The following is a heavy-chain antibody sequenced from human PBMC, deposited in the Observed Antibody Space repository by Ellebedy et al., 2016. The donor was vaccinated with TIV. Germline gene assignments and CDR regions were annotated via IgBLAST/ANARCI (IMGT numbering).Heavy chain of an antibody. J-gene: IGHJ3*02. Sequence: SETLSLTXTVSGGSVSSGSYYWSWIRQPPGKGLEWIGYIYYSGSTNYNPSLKSRVTISVDTSKNQFSLKLSSVTAADTAVYYCARDLRGVIIHDAFDIWGQGTMVTVSS. CDR2: IYYSGST. V-gene: IGHV4-61*01. CDR1: GGSVSSGSYY. CDR3: ARDLRGVIIHDAFDI. D-gene: IGHD3-10*01.